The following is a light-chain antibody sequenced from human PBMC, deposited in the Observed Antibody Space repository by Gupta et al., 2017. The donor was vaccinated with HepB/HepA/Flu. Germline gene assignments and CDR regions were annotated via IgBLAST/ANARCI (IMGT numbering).Light chain of an antibody. CDR1: QTISSN. V-gene: IGKV3-15*01. Sequence: EIVVTQSPAILSVSPGERATLSCRASQTISSNLAWYQQKPGQAPRLLINGASSRATGIPARFSGSGDGTGFNLTIISRQSEDYAVYYCQQENYGHPPWTFGQGTKVEIK. CDR3: QQENYGHPPWT. J-gene: IGKJ1*01. CDR2: GAS.